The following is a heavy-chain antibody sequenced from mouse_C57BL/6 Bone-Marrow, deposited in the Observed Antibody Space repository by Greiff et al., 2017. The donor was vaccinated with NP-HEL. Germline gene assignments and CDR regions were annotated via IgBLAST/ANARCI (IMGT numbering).Heavy chain of an antibody. CDR3: ASYGNYVSFAY. CDR1: GFTFSSYA. D-gene: IGHD2-1*01. V-gene: IGHV5-4*03. CDR2: ISDGGSYT. Sequence: EVKLEESGGGLVKPGGSLKLSCAASGFTFSSYAMSWVRQTPEKRLEWVATISDGGSYTYYPDNVKGRFTISRDNAKNNLYLQMSHLKSEDTAMYYCASYGNYVSFAYWGQGTLVTVSA. J-gene: IGHJ3*01.